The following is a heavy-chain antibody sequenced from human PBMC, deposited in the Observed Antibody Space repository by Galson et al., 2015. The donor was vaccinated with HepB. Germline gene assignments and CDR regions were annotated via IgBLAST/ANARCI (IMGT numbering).Heavy chain of an antibody. Sequence: SVKVSCKVSGYTLTELSMHWVRQAPGQGLEWMGGIIPIFGTANYAQKFQGRVTITADESTSTAYMELSSLRSEDTAVYYCARGGAGMVSDYWGQGTLVTVSS. CDR1: GYTLTELS. CDR2: IIPIFGTA. J-gene: IGHJ4*02. CDR3: ARGGAGMVSDY. V-gene: IGHV1-69*13. D-gene: IGHD3-10*01.